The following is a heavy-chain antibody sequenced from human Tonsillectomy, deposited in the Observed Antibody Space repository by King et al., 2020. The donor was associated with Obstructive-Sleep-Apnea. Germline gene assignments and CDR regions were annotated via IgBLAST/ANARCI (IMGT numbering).Heavy chain of an antibody. D-gene: IGHD5-12*01. CDR1: GYTFTAYY. J-gene: IGHJ5*02. CDR2: INPNSGGI. V-gene: IGHV1-2*02. CDR3: ARTYGPSGYDSNWFDP. Sequence: VQLVQSGAEVKKPGASVKVSCKASGYTFTAYYMHWVRQAPGQGLEWMGWINPNSGGIDYAQKFQGRVTMTRDTSISTAYMELSRLRSDDTAVYYWARTYGPSGYDSNWFDPWGQGTLVTVSS.